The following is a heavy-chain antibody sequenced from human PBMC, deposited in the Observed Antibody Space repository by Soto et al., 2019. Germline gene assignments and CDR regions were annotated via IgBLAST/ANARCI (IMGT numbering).Heavy chain of an antibody. CDR3: ARRTSGWYLDY. CDR2: ISGSGGST. V-gene: IGHV3-23*01. CDR1: GFTFSSYA. Sequence: EVQLLESGGGLVQPGGSLRLSCAASGFTFSSYAMSWVRQAPGKGLEWVSVISGSGGSTYYADSVKGRFTVSRDNSKNTLYLQMSRLSAEDTAVYYCARRTSGWYLDYWGQGTLVTVSS. D-gene: IGHD6-19*01. J-gene: IGHJ4*02.